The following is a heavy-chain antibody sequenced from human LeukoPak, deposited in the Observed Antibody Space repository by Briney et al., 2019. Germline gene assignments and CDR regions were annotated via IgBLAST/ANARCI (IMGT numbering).Heavy chain of an antibody. CDR2: INHSGST. V-gene: IGHV4-39*07. CDR3: ARGVYGDYVED. Sequence: SETLSLTCTVSGGSISNTNYYWSWIRQPPGKGLEWIGEINHSGSTNYNPSLKSRVTISVDTSKNQFSLKLTSVTAADTAVYHCARGVYGDYVEDWGQRTLVIVSS. J-gene: IGHJ4*02. D-gene: IGHD4-17*01. CDR1: GGSISNTNYY.